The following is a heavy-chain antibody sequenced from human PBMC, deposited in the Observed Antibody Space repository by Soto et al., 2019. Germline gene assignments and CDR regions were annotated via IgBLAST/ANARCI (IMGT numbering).Heavy chain of an antibody. D-gene: IGHD3-22*01. J-gene: IGHJ5*02. CDR2: IIPIFGTA. CDR3: ARAQGHYYDSSGSNWFDP. Sequence: ASVKVSCKASGDTFSSYAISWVRQAPGQGLEWMGGIIPIFGTANYAQKFQGRVTITADESTSTAYMELSSLRSEDTAVYYCARAQGHYYDSSGSNWFDPWGQGTLVTVSS. CDR1: GDTFSSYA. V-gene: IGHV1-69*13.